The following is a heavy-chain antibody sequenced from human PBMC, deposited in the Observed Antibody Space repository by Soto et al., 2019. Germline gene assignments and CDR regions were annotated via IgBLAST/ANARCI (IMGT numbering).Heavy chain of an antibody. D-gene: IGHD3-3*01. Sequence: QVQVVESGGGVVQPGRSLRLSCAASGFTFSSFGMHWVRQAPGKGLEWVSRIWYDGSKKSYGDSVKGRFTISRDNSRNTVYLQMNGLSADDTVVYYCARDASYYSLWSGYYPSRNGMDVWGQGTPVTVSS. CDR3: ARDASYYSLWSGYYPSRNGMDV. J-gene: IGHJ6*02. CDR2: IWYDGSKK. CDR1: GFTFSSFG. V-gene: IGHV3-33*01.